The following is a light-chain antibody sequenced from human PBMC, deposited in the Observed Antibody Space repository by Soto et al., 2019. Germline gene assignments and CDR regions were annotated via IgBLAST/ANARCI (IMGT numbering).Light chain of an antibody. CDR1: QSVTNN. V-gene: IGKV3-15*01. CDR3: QQYNNWPYT. CDR2: GAS. J-gene: IGKJ2*01. Sequence: EIVLVQSPDTLSLSLGERATLSCWASQSVTNNYLAWYQQKPGQAPRLLIYGASTRATGIPARFSGSGSGTEFTLTISSLQSEDFAVYYCQQYNNWPYTFGQGTKLEIK.